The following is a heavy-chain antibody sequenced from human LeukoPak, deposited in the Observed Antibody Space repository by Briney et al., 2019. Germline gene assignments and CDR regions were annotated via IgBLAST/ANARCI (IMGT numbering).Heavy chain of an antibody. V-gene: IGHV4-38-2*02. CDR2: IDHSGST. CDR3: ARHSGDI. J-gene: IGHJ3*02. CDR1: GYSISSGYY. Sequence: SETLSLTCTVSGYSISSGYYWGWIRQPPGKGLEWTGSIDHSGSTYYNPSLKSRITISLDTSKNQFSLKLSSVTAADTAVYYCARHSGDIWGQGTMVTVSS. D-gene: IGHD3-10*01.